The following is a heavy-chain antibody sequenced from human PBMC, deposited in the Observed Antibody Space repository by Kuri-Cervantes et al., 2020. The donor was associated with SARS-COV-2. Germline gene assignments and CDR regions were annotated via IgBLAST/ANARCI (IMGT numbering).Heavy chain of an antibody. V-gene: IGHV4-39*01. D-gene: IGHD1-26*01. CDR2: IYYSGST. Sequence: SETLSLTCTVSGGSISSSSYYWGWIRQPPGKGLEWIGGIYYSGSTYYNPSLKSRVTISVDTSKNQFSLKLSSVTAADTAVYYCAKSSGRGAFDIWGQGTMVTVSS. CDR3: AKSSGRGAFDI. J-gene: IGHJ3*02. CDR1: GGSISSSSYY.